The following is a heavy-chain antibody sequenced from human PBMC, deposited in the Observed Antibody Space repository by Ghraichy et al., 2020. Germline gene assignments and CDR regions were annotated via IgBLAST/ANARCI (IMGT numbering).Heavy chain of an antibody. CDR3: AREESKFGASYYYGMDV. D-gene: IGHD4/OR15-4a*01. V-gene: IGHV1-69*04. CDR1: GGTFSSYA. Sequence: SVKVSCKASGGTFSSYAISWVRQAPGQGLEWMGRIIPILGIANYAQKFQGRVTITADKSTSTAYMELSSLRSEDTAVYYCAREESKFGASYYYGMDVWGQGTTVTVSS. CDR2: IIPILGIA. J-gene: IGHJ6*02.